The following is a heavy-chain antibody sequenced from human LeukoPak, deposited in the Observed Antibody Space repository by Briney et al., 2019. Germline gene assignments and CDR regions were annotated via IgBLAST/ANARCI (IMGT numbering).Heavy chain of an antibody. CDR2: IYASGST. J-gene: IGHJ5*02. Sequence: SQTLSLTCTVSGGSISSGSYYWSWIRQPAGKGLEWIGRIYASGSTNYNPSLKSRVTISVDTSKNQFSLKLSSVTAADTAVYYCARDQGYCSSTSCYTVQNWFDPWGQGTLVTVSS. CDR3: ARDQGYCSSTSCYTVQNWFDP. V-gene: IGHV4-61*02. CDR1: GGSISSGSYY. D-gene: IGHD2-2*02.